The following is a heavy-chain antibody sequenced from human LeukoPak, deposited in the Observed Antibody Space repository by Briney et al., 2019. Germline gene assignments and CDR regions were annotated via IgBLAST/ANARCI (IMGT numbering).Heavy chain of an antibody. J-gene: IGHJ6*03. V-gene: IGHV1-69*01. CDR1: GGTFSSYA. CDR3: ARGSIAGPYYYYYMDV. CDR2: IIPIFGTA. Sequence: EASVKVSCKASGGTFSSYAISWVRQAPGQGLEWMGGIIPIFGTANYAQKFQGRVTITADESTSTAYMELSSLRSEDTAVYYCARGSIAGPYYYYYMDVWGKGTTVTVSS. D-gene: IGHD6-6*01.